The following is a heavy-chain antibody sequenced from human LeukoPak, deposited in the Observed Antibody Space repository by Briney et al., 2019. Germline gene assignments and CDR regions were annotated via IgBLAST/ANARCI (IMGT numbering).Heavy chain of an antibody. CDR1: GFTFSSYA. CDR2: ISGSSGTT. D-gene: IGHD1-26*01. CDR3: ARGGIVGATNWFDP. V-gene: IGHV3-23*01. Sequence: GGSLRLSCAVSGFTFSSYAMSWVRQAPGKGLEWVSSISGSSGTTYYADSVKGRFTISRDNAKNSLYLQMNSLRAEDTAVYYCARGGIVGATNWFDPWGQGTLVTVSS. J-gene: IGHJ5*02.